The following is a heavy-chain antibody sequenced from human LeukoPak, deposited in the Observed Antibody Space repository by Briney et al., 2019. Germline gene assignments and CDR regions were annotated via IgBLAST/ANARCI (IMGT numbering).Heavy chain of an antibody. Sequence: TGGSLRLSCAASGFTFDDYGMGWVRQAPGKGLEWVSAVSGSGGSTYYADSVKGRFTISRDNSKNTLYLQMNSLRAEDTAVYYCAKDYSSGWYDYWGQGTLVTVSS. J-gene: IGHJ4*02. CDR1: GFTFDDYG. D-gene: IGHD6-19*01. CDR2: VSGSGGST. CDR3: AKDYSSGWYDY. V-gene: IGHV3-23*01.